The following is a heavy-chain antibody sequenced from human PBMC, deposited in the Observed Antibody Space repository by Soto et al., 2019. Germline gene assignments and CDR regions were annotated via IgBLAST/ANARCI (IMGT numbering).Heavy chain of an antibody. CDR2: IYGDSRSET. J-gene: IGHJ4*02. V-gene: IGHV3-15*07. CDR1: GIKFSDAW. CDR3: VWQARYTRNFH. Sequence: EVHLVESGGGLVKPGESLRLSCVVSGIKFSDAWMNWVRQTPGKGLEWVGRIYGDSRSETAAPVKGRFTISRDNSKDTLYLEMSTLRVDDPAVCFCVWQARYTRNFHRGQGTLVTVSS. D-gene: IGHD2-2*01.